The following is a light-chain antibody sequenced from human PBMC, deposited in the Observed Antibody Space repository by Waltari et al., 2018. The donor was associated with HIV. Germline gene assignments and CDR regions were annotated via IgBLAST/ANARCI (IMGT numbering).Light chain of an antibody. CDR2: KAS. J-gene: IGKJ1*01. CDR1: QSVSSW. CDR3: QQYSSSWA. V-gene: IGKV1-5*03. Sequence: DVQMTQSPFTLSASVGDRVTITCRASQSVSSWLAWYQQKPGKPPKLLIYKASTLQSGVPSRFSCSGSGTEFTLTISGLQPDDFATYFCQQYSSSWAFGQGTKVEI.